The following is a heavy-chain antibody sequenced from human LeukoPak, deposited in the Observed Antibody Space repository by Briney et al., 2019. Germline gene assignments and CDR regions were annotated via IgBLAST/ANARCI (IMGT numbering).Heavy chain of an antibody. CDR2: ISYDGSNK. J-gene: IGHJ4*02. D-gene: IGHD2-8*01. CDR1: GFTFSSYA. Sequence: PGRSLRLSCAASGFTFSSYAMHWVRQAPGKGLEWVAVISYDGSNKYYADSVKGRFTISRDNAKDTLYLQMNSLRAEDTAVYYCARGPHVLMVYAPFNYWGQGTLVTVSS. CDR3: ARGPHVLMVYAPFNY. V-gene: IGHV3-30-3*01.